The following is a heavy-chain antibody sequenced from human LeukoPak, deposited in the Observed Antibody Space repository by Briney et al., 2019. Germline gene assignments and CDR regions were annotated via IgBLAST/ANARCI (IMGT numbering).Heavy chain of an antibody. CDR2: IYYSGST. Sequence: PSETLSLTCTVSGGSISSSSYYWGWIRQPPGKGLEWIGSIYYSGSTYYNPSLKSRVTISVDKSKNQFSLKLSSVTAADTAVYYCARVGAVAGNIDYWGQGTLVTVSS. CDR1: GGSISSSSYY. V-gene: IGHV4-39*07. CDR3: ARVGAVAGNIDY. D-gene: IGHD6-19*01. J-gene: IGHJ4*02.